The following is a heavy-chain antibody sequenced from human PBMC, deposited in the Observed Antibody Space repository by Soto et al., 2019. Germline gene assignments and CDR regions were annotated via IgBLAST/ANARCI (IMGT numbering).Heavy chain of an antibody. Sequence: GSLRLSCAASGFTFSSYSMNWVRQAPGKGLEWVSSISSSSSYIYYADSVKGRFTISRDNAKNSLYLQMNSLRAEDTAVYYCARVRTGTSYAFDIWGQGTMVTVSS. J-gene: IGHJ3*02. CDR2: ISSSSSYI. CDR1: GFTFSSYS. CDR3: ARVRTGTSYAFDI. D-gene: IGHD1-1*01. V-gene: IGHV3-21*01.